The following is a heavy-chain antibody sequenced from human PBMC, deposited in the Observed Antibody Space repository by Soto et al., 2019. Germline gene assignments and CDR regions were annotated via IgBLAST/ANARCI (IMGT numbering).Heavy chain of an antibody. V-gene: IGHV3-23*01. D-gene: IGHD3-16*01. CDR1: GFAFNNYA. CDR2: IRNNGYTT. CDR3: AKERAERGIDY. Sequence: EVQLLDSGGGLVQPGVSLRLSCAASGFAFNNYAMTWVRQAPGKGLEWVSTIRNNGYTTDYADSVKGRFTISRDNSMHTVYLQMSRLRAEDTALYYCAKERAERGIDYWGQGTLVTVSS. J-gene: IGHJ4*02.